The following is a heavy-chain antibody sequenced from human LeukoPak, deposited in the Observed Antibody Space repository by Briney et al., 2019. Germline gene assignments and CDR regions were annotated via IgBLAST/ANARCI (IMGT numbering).Heavy chain of an antibody. CDR1: GFTFSNYW. D-gene: IGHD2-2*01. Sequence: PGGPLRLSCTTSGFTFSNYWMSWVRQAPGKGLEWVANIKQDGGEKYYVDSVKGRFTISRDNAKNSLYLQMNSLRAEDTAIYYCARAPIVVVPTWRPTYFDYWGQGTLVTVSS. CDR3: ARAPIVVVPTWRPTYFDY. J-gene: IGHJ4*02. V-gene: IGHV3-7*01. CDR2: IKQDGGEK.